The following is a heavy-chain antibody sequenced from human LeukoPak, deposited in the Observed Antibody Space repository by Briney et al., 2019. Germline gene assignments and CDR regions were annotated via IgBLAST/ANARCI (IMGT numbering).Heavy chain of an antibody. Sequence: ASVKVSCKASGYTFTSYYMHWVRQAPGQGLEWMGIINPSGGSTSYAQKFQGRVTMTRGTSISTAYMELSRLRSDDTAVYYCAKDHQDAFDIWGQGTMVTVSS. CDR1: GYTFTSYY. J-gene: IGHJ3*02. V-gene: IGHV1-46*01. CDR2: INPSGGST. CDR3: AKDHQDAFDI.